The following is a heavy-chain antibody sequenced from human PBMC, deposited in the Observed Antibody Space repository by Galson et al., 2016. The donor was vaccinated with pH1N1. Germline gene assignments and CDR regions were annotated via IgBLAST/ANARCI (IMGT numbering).Heavy chain of an antibody. CDR2: IYPGDSDT. Sequence: QSGAEVKKPGESLKISCQASGYTFTRNWIAWVRQMPGRGLEWMGMIYPGDSDTRYNPSFQGQVTISADKSISTTYLHWSSPDASDTAMYFCARSARVWFDSSGYYPHYFDNWGQGTLVTVSS. D-gene: IGHD3-22*01. CDR3: ARSARVWFDSSGYYPHYFDN. CDR1: GYTFTRNW. J-gene: IGHJ4*02. V-gene: IGHV5-51*01.